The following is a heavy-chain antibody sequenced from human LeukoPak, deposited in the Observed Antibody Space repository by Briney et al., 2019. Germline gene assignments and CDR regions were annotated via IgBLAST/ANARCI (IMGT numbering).Heavy chain of an antibody. V-gene: IGHV4-34*01. CDR1: SGSSSGYY. CDR2: INHSGST. D-gene: IGHD6-13*01. CDR3: AGRYSSSWYYYYYGMDV. Sequence: SETLSLTCAVYSGSSSGYYWSWIRQPPGKGLEWIGEINHSGSTNYNPSLKSRVTISVDTSKNQFSLKLSSVTAADTAVYYCAGRYSSSWYYYYYGMDVWGQGTTVTVSS. J-gene: IGHJ6*02.